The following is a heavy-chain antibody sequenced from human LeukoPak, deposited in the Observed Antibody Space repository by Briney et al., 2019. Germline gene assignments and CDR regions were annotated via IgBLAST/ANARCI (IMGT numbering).Heavy chain of an antibody. D-gene: IGHD2-2*01. V-gene: IGHV3-11*01. J-gene: IGHJ5*02. CDR3: AKGGVPAAIWFDP. CDR1: GFTFSDYY. Sequence: SGGSLRLSCAASGFTFSDYYMSWIRQAPGKGLEWVSYISSSGSTIYYADSVKGRFTISRDNSKNTLYLQMNSLRAEDTAVYYCAKGGVPAAIWFDPWGQGTLVTVSS. CDR2: ISSSGSTI.